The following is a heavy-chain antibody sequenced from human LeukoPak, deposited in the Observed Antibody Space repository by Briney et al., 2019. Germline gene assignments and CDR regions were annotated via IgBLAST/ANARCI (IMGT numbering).Heavy chain of an antibody. CDR1: GFTFSSYA. CDR2: ISGSGGGT. CDR3: AKDYYDSSGYVPPDAFDI. J-gene: IGHJ3*02. Sequence: GGSLRLSCAASGFTFSSYAMSWVRQAPGEGLEWVSAISGSGGGTYYADSVKGRFTISRDNSKNTLYLQMNSLRAEDTAVYYCAKDYYDSSGYVPPDAFDIWGQGTMVTVSS. V-gene: IGHV3-23*01. D-gene: IGHD3-22*01.